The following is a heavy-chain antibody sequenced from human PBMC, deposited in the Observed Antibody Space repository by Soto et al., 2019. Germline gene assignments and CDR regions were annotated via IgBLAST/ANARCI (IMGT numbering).Heavy chain of an antibody. CDR2: MNPNSGNT. Sequence: QAQLVQSGAEVKKPGASVKVSCKASGYTFTGYDINWVRQATGQELEWMGWMNPNSGNTGYAQNFQGRVTRTRDNSITTAYMELTSLRDDDSAVYYCAGEKVGTTGIDFWGQGTLVTVSS. D-gene: IGHD1-26*01. J-gene: IGHJ4*02. CDR1: GYTFTGYD. CDR3: AGEKVGTTGIDF. V-gene: IGHV1-8*01.